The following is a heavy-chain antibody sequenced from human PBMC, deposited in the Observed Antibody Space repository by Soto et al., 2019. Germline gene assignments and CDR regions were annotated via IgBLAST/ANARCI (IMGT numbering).Heavy chain of an antibody. J-gene: IGHJ3*02. CDR3: GKDHKYQLLFGAFDI. CDR1: GFTFSSYA. CDR2: ISGSGGNT. Sequence: EVQLLESGGGLVQPGGSLRLSCAASGFTFSSYAMSWVRQAPGKGLEWVSAISGSGGNTYNADSVKGRFTISRDNSKNTVYLQMNSLRAHDTAVYYCGKDHKYQLLFGAFDIRGQGTMITVCS. V-gene: IGHV3-23*01. D-gene: IGHD2-2*01.